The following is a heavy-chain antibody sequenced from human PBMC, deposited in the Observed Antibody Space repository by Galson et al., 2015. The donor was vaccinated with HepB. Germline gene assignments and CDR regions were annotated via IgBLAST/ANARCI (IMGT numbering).Heavy chain of an antibody. CDR1: GGSMNNYY. D-gene: IGHD1-26*01. Sequence: ETLSLTCTVSGGSMNNYYWNWVRQPPGKGLEWIGCIYYSGSTNYNPSLKSRVTISVDTTKNQFSLKLSSVTAADTAVYYCARGDMYSISSGGFELWGQGSLVTSSS. CDR2: IYYSGST. V-gene: IGHV4-59*01. CDR3: ARGDMYSISSGGFEL. J-gene: IGHJ4*02.